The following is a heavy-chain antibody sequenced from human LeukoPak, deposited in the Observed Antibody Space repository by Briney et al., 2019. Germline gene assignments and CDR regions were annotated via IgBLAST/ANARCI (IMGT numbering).Heavy chain of an antibody. CDR3: ARGGPSYYYDSSGYPDNWFDP. Sequence: PSETLSLTCTVSGGSISSGSYYWSWIRQPAGKGLEWIGRIYTSGSTNYNPSLKSRVTISVDTSMNQFSLKLSSVTAADTAVYYCARGGPSYYYDSSGYPDNWFDPWGQGTLVTVSS. J-gene: IGHJ5*02. CDR1: GGSISSGSYY. V-gene: IGHV4-61*02. CDR2: IYTSGST. D-gene: IGHD3-22*01.